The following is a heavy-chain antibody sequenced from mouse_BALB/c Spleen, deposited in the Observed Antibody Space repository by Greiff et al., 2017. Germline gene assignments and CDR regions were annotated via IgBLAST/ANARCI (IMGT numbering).Heavy chain of an antibody. Sequence: EVQRVESGGGLVKPGGSLKLSCAASGFTFSSYAMSWVRQSPEKRLEWVAEISSGGSYTYYPDTVTGRFTISRDNAKNTLYLEMSSLRSEDTAMYYCAFHLGWFAYWGQGTLVTVSA. D-gene: IGHD1-2*01. CDR1: GFTFSSYA. V-gene: IGHV5-9-4*01. J-gene: IGHJ3*01. CDR3: AFHLGWFAY. CDR2: ISSGGSYT.